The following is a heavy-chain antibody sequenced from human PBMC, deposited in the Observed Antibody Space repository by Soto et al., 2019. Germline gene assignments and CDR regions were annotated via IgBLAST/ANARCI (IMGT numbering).Heavy chain of an antibody. J-gene: IGHJ4*02. V-gene: IGHV2-5*02. CDR3: AQRPGGYSYHCEY. CDR1: GFSLSTTGVG. Sequence: QITLKESGPTLVKPTQTLTLTCTFSGFSLSTTGVGVGWFRQPPGKALEWLALIYWDYDEGYSPSLKSRLTITTDTSKNQEVLTITILDPVDTATYYCAQRPGGYSYHCEYWGQGTLVTVSS. CDR2: IYWDYDE. D-gene: IGHD5-18*01.